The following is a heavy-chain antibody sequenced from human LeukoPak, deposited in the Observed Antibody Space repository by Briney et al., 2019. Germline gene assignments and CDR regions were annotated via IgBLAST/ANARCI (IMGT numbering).Heavy chain of an antibody. CDR3: ARAPDSSGWSGYYYYYYMDV. D-gene: IGHD6-19*01. Sequence: SETLSLTCAVYGGSFSGYYWSWIRQPPGKGLEWIGEINHSGSTNYNPSLKSRVTISVDTSKNQFSLKLSSVTAADTAVYYCARAPDSSGWSGYYYYYYMDVWGKGTTVTISS. CDR1: GGSFSGYY. J-gene: IGHJ6*03. CDR2: INHSGST. V-gene: IGHV4-34*01.